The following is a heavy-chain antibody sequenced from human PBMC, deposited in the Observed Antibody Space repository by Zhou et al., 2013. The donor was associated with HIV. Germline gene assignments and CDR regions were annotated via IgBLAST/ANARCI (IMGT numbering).Heavy chain of an antibody. J-gene: IGHJ4*02. CDR2: ISGNSGKT. V-gene: IGHV1-18*01. CDR1: GYTFTSYD. Sequence: QDQLVQSGGEVKKPGASVKVSCKASGYTFTSYDISWVRQAPGQGLEWMGWISGNSGKTKYAQNFQGRVTMTTDTSTSTAYMEVRSLRSDDTAVYYCARVVFDRSDYWGQGTLVTVSP. CDR3: ARVVFDRSDY. D-gene: IGHD3-9*01.